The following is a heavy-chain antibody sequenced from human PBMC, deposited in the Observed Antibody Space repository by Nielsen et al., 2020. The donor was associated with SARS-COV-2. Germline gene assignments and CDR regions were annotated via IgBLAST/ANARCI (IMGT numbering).Heavy chain of an antibody. CDR2: ISYDGSNK. D-gene: IGHD6-19*01. J-gene: IGHJ6*02. V-gene: IGHV3-30-3*01. Sequence: GGSLRLSCAASGFTFSSYAMHWVRQAPGKGLEWVAVISYDGSNKYYADSVKGRFTISRDNSKNTLYLQMNSLRAEDTAVYYCARSYSSGSNYYYYGMDVWGQGTTVTVSS. CDR1: GFTFSSYA. CDR3: ARSYSSGSNYYYYGMDV.